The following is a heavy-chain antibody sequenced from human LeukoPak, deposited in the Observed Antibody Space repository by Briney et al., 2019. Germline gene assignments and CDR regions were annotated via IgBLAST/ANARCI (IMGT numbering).Heavy chain of an antibody. Sequence: XXWIGYXYYSGSTYYNPSLKSRVTISVDTSKNQFSLKLSSVTAADTAVYYCARGGGLGEYSGYRIDYWGQGTLVTVSS. J-gene: IGHJ4*02. CDR3: ARGGGLGEYSGYRIDY. CDR2: XYYSGST. D-gene: IGHD5-12*01. V-gene: IGHV4-30-4*01.